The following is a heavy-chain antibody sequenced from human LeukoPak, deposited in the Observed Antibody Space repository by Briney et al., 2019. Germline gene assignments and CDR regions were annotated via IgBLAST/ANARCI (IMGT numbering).Heavy chain of an antibody. CDR3: ARSRIQLWFFDY. D-gene: IGHD5-18*01. J-gene: IGHJ4*02. CDR2: IYYSGST. CDR1: GGSISSYY. Sequence: SETLSLTCTVSGGSISSYYWGWIRQPPGKGLEWIGSIYYSGSTYYNPSLKSRVTISVDTSKNQFSLKLSSVTAADTAVYYCARSRIQLWFFDYWGQGTLVTVSS. V-gene: IGHV4-39*07.